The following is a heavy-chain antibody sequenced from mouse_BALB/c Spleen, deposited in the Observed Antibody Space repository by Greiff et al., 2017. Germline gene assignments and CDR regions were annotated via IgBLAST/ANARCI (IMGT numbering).Heavy chain of an antibody. D-gene: IGHD2-2*01. CDR3: AIYGYDGGMDY. J-gene: IGHJ4*01. CDR1: GYSITSDYA. Sequence: EVQRVESGPGLVKPSQSLSLTCTVTGYSITSDYAWNWIRQFPGNKLEWMGYISYSGSTSYNPSLKSRISITRDTSKNQFFLQLNSVTTEDTATYYCAIYGYDGGMDYWGQGTSVTVSS. CDR2: ISYSGST. V-gene: IGHV3-2*02.